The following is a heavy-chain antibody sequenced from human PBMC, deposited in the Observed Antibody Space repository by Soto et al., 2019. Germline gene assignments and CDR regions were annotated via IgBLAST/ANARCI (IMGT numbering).Heavy chain of an antibody. CDR2: ITSKAYGGTT. V-gene: IGHV3-49*03. J-gene: IGHJ5*02. Sequence: GGSLRLSCTASGFTFGDYAMIWFRQAPGKGLEWVGFITSKAYGGTTEYAATVKGRFTISRDDSKSIAYLQMNSLKTDDTAVYYCANGQPFGSWGQGTLVTVSS. D-gene: IGHD3-10*01. CDR3: ANGQPFGS. CDR1: GFTFGDYA.